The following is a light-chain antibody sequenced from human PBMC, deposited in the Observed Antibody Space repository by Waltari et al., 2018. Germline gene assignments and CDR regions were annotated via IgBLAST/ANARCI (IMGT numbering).Light chain of an antibody. Sequence: QLVLTKSPYAPASLGDADKLNCTQRREHSDHAIAWHQQQPGKGPRYLMKDNSDGTHNKGDGIPDRFSGSSSGAERYLTISSLQSEDSADYYCHSWRSGILVFAGGTKLTVL. CDR1: REHSDHA. V-gene: IGLV4-69*01. J-gene: IGLJ2*01. CDR3: HSWRSGILV. CDR2: DNSDGTH.